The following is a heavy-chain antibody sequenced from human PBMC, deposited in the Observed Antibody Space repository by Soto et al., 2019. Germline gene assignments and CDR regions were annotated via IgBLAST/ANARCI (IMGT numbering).Heavy chain of an antibody. Sequence: SETLSLTCTVSGGSISSYYWSWIRQPPGKGLEWIGYIYYSGSTNYNPSLKSRVTISVDTSRNQFSLKLSSVTAADTAVYYCARGSSTLVYWGQGTLVTVSS. D-gene: IGHD2-2*01. CDR2: IYYSGST. J-gene: IGHJ4*02. V-gene: IGHV4-59*01. CDR3: ARGSSTLVY. CDR1: GGSISSYY.